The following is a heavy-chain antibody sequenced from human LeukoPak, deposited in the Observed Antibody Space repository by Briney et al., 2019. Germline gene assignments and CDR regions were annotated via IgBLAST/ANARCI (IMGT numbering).Heavy chain of an antibody. Sequence: GGSLRLSCAASGFTFSSYSMNWVRQAPGKGLEWVSSISTSSGYRYYADSLKGRLTISRDNAKNSLYLQMNSLRAEDTAVYYCAREGYSYGSYYYYYYMDVWGKGTTVTVSS. J-gene: IGHJ6*03. D-gene: IGHD5-18*01. CDR3: AREGYSYGSYYYYYYMDV. CDR2: ISTSSGYR. CDR1: GFTFSSYS. V-gene: IGHV3-21*04.